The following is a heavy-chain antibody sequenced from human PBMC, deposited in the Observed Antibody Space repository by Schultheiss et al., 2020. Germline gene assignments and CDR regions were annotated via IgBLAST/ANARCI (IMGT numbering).Heavy chain of an antibody. D-gene: IGHD4-17*01. CDR2: IYTSGST. CDR1: GGSISSGGYY. Sequence: SATLSLTCTVSGGSISSGGYYWSWIRQHPGKGLEWIGRIYTSGSTNYNPSLKSRVTMSVDTSKNQFSLKLSSVTAADTAVYYCATSATVTTVIWYFDLWGRGTLVTVS. CDR3: ATSATVTTVIWYFDL. V-gene: IGHV4-61*08. J-gene: IGHJ2*01.